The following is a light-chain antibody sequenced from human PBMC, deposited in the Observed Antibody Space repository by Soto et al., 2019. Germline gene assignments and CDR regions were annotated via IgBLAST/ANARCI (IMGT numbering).Light chain of an antibody. CDR3: QQYYSTPLT. CDR2: WAS. CDR1: QSGLYSSTNKNY. J-gene: IGKJ4*01. V-gene: IGKV4-1*01. Sequence: DIVMTQSPDALAVSLGERATINCKSSQSGLYSSTNKNYLSWYQQKLGQTPKLLIYWASTRESGVPDRFSGSGSGTDFTLTVSSLQAEDVAVYYCQQYYSTPLTFGGGTKVDIK.